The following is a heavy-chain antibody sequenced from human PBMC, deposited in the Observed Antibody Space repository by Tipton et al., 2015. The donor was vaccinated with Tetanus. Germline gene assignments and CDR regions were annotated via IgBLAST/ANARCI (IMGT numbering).Heavy chain of an antibody. Sequence: GSLRLSCAASGFSFRSYWMHWVRQSPGKGLVWVSRIKSDGSKTTYADSVKGRFTISRDNAKNTLYLQMDSLRAEDTAVYYCARGPGFGWFRYEYYLDSWGQGTQVTVSS. V-gene: IGHV3-74*03. D-gene: IGHD3-9*01. CDR2: IKSDGSKT. CDR1: GFSFRSYW. CDR3: ARGPGFGWFRYEYYLDS. J-gene: IGHJ4*02.